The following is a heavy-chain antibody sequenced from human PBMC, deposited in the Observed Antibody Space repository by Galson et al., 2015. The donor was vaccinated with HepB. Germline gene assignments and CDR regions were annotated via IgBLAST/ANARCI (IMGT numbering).Heavy chain of an antibody. V-gene: IGHV3-30*04. CDR2: MSIDGRRQ. D-gene: IGHD3-22*01. CDR3: ARDMIPASPDYFGY. CDR1: GFTVDAYE. Sequence: SLRLSCAVSGFTVDAYEIHWVRQAPGKGLEWVAVMSIDGRRQAYIDSVKGRFSISRDSSKNTLYLEVNSLRVDDTAVYYCARDMIPASPDYFGYWGRGTLVTVSS. J-gene: IGHJ4*02.